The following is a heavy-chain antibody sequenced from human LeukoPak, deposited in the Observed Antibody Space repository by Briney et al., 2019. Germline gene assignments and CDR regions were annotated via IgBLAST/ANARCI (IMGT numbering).Heavy chain of an antibody. CDR3: ASPNSQIKYYFDY. J-gene: IGHJ4*02. D-gene: IGHD1-26*01. Sequence: PGRSLRLSCAASGFTFSDYYMSWLRQAPGXXXEWVSYISSSGSTIYYADSVKGRFTISRDNAKNSLYLQMNSLRAEDTAVYYCASPNSQIKYYFDYWGQGTLVTVSS. CDR2: ISSSGSTI. CDR1: GFTFSDYY. V-gene: IGHV3-11*01.